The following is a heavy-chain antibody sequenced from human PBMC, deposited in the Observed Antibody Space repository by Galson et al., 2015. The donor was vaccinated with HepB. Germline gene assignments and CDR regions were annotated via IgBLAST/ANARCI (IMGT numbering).Heavy chain of an antibody. J-gene: IGHJ4*02. D-gene: IGHD2-8*01. CDR1: GGSITSNY. CDR2: INYSGST. V-gene: IGHV4-59*01. CDR3: AREGGWGVPSDY. Sequence: ETLSLTCTVSGGSITSNYWSWMREPPGKGLEWIGYINYSGSTNYNPSLKSRVTISVDTSKNQFSLMLSSVTTADAAVYYCAREGGWGVPSDYWGQGTLVTVSS.